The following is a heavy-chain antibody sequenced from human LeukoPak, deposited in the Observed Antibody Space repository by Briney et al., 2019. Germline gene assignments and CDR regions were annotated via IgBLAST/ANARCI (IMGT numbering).Heavy chain of an antibody. D-gene: IGHD3-16*01. J-gene: IGHJ5*02. CDR1: GFTFSSYG. V-gene: IGHV3-30*02. CDR3: ATGDKMLTWRRTYTRFDP. CDR2: IHHDGSNK. Sequence: GGSLRLACAASGFTFSSYGMHWVRQAPGKGLGWVAFIHHDGSNKYYADSVRGRFTVSRHNSKNTLYLQMNRLRAEDTAVYFCATGDKMLTWRRTYTRFDPWGQGTLVSASS.